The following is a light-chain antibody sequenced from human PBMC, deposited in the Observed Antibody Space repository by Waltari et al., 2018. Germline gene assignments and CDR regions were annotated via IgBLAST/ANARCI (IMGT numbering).Light chain of an antibody. CDR3: CSYAGSYTWV. J-gene: IGLJ3*02. V-gene: IGLV2-23*02. Sequence: QSALTQPASVSGSPGQSITISSTGASSDIGSYNLVPWYHQHPGKAPKLMVYDVFYRPSGVSNRFSASKSGNTASLTISGLQAEDEADYYCCSYAGSYTWVFGGGTTLTVL. CDR1: SSDIGSYNL. CDR2: DVF.